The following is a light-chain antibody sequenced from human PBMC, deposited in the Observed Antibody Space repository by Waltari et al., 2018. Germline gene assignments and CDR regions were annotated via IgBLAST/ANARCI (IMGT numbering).Light chain of an antibody. Sequence: DIQITKSPSSLSESVGDRVTITCRASQSIENFLNWYQQKPGKAPKLLIYTTSSLQSGVLQSWVPSRFSGSGSGTDFTLTISSLQPEDFATYFCQQSYSTPPWTFGQGTKVEIK. V-gene: IGKV1-39*01. CDR1: QSIENF. CDR3: QQSYSTPPWT. CDR2: TTS. J-gene: IGKJ1*01.